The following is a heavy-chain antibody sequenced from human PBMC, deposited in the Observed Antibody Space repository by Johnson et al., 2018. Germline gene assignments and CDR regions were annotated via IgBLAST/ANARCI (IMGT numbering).Heavy chain of an antibody. V-gene: IGHV4-34*01. CDR2: INHSGST. CDR1: GGSFSDYS. CDR3: ARGQGTMDV. J-gene: IGHJ6*03. Sequence: QVQLQQWGAGLLKPSETLSLTCAVYGGSFSDYSWNWIRQPPGKGLEWLGEINHSGSTTYNPSLKSRVTISVDTSNQQFSLKLSSVTAADTAMYYCARGQGTMDVWGKGTTVTVSS. D-gene: IGHD1-1*01.